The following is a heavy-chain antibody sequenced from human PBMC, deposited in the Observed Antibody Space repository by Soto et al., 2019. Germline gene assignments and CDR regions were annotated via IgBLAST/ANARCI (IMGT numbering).Heavy chain of an antibody. CDR2: ISAYNGNT. J-gene: IGHJ4*02. CDR1: GYTFTSYG. Sequence: GASVKVSCKASGYTFTSYGISWVRQAPGQGLEWMGWISAYNGNTNYAQKLQGRVTMTTDTSTSTAYTELRSLRSDDTAVYYCARVGLLYDSSGYPPDYWGQGTLVTSPQ. CDR3: ARVGLLYDSSGYPPDY. D-gene: IGHD3-22*01. V-gene: IGHV1-18*01.